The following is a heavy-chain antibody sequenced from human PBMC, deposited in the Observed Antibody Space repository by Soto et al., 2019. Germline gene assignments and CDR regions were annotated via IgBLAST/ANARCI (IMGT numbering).Heavy chain of an antibody. CDR3: AKEERLTIFGVVIKYFDY. J-gene: IGHJ4*02. V-gene: IGHV3-23*01. CDR2: ISGSGYST. CDR1: GFNFSSYA. D-gene: IGHD3-3*01. Sequence: GGSLRLSCAASGFNFSSYAMSWVRQAPGKGLEWVSAISGSGYSTYYADSVKGRFTISRDNSKNTLYLQMNSLRAEDTAVYYCAKEERLTIFGVVIKYFDYWGQGTLVTVSS.